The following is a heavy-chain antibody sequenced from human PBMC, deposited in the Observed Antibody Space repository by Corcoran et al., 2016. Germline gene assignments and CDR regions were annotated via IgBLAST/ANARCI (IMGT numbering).Heavy chain of an antibody. D-gene: IGHD6-13*01. CDR2: IKSKTDGGTT. Sequence: EVQLVESGGGLVKPGGSLRLSCAASGFTFSNAWMNWVRQAPGKGLEWVGRIKSKTDGGTTDYAAPVKGRFTITRDDSKNTLYLQMNSLKTEDTAVYYCTTDRAAAAGNNWFDPWGQGTLVTVSS. CDR3: TTDRAAAAGNNWFDP. V-gene: IGHV3-15*07. CDR1: GFTFSNAW. J-gene: IGHJ5*02.